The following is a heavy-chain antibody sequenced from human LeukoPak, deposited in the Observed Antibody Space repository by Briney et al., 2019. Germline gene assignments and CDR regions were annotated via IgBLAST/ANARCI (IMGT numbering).Heavy chain of an antibody. CDR1: GFTFSTYA. Sequence: GGSLRLSCAASGFTFSTYAMHWVRQAPGKGLEWVASINHNGNVNYYVDSVKGRFTISRDNAKNSLYLQMSNLRAEDTAVYFCARGGGLDVWGQGATVTVSS. CDR2: INHNGNVN. D-gene: IGHD3-16*01. V-gene: IGHV3-7*03. CDR3: ARGGGLDV. J-gene: IGHJ6*02.